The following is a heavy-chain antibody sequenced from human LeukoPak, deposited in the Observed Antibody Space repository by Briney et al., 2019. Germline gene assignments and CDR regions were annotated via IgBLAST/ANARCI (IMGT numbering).Heavy chain of an antibody. CDR2: FYPGDSDT. Sequence: GESLKISCKGSGYSFTSYWNGWVRQMPGKGLEWMGIFYPGDSDTRYCPSFQGQVTISADKSISTAYLQWSSLKASDTAMYYCARYSQFGQLCFDYWGQGTLVTVSS. CDR3: ARYSQFGQLCFDY. D-gene: IGHD2-15*01. CDR1: GYSFTSYW. V-gene: IGHV5-51*01. J-gene: IGHJ4*02.